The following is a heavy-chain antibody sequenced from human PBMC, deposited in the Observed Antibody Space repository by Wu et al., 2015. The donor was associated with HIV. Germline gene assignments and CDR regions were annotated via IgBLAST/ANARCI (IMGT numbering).Heavy chain of an antibody. CDR2: INPNSGTT. D-gene: IGHD3-16*01. Sequence: QVRLVQSGAEVKKPGASVKVSCKASDYMFTAYYMHWVRQAPGRGLEWMGWINPNSGTTNYAQEFQGRVTLTRDTSVNTAYMELNGLRSDDTAVYYCARPGGYAVGVTTTSMVDVWGQGP. CDR3: ARPGGYAVGVTTTSMVDV. CDR1: DYMFTAYY. J-gene: IGHJ6*02. V-gene: IGHV1-2*02.